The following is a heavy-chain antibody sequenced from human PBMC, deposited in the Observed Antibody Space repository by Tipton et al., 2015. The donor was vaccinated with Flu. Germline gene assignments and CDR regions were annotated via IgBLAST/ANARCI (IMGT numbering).Heavy chain of an antibody. J-gene: IGHJ3*02. Sequence: SLRLSCAASGFTFSSYSMNWVRQAPGKGLEWVSSISSSSSYIYYADSVKGRFTISRDNAENSLYLQMNSLRAEDTAVYYCARGDYYGINDAFDIWGQGTMVTVSS. CDR3: ARGDYYGINDAFDI. V-gene: IGHV3-21*04. D-gene: IGHD3-10*01. CDR1: GFTFSSYS. CDR2: ISSSSSYI.